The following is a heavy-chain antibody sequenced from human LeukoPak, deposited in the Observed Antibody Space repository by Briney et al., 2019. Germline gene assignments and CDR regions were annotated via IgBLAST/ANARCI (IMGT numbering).Heavy chain of an antibody. V-gene: IGHV1-18*01. D-gene: IGHD1-14*01. J-gene: IGHJ4*02. CDR3: ARDVAPEGFDY. CDR2: ISAYKGNT. Sequence: ASVKVSCKASGYTFNSYGISWVRQAPGQGLEWMGWISAYKGNTNYAQKFQGRVTMTTDTSTSTAYMELRSLRSDDTAVYYCARDVAPEGFDYWGQGTLVTVSS. CDR1: GYTFNSYG.